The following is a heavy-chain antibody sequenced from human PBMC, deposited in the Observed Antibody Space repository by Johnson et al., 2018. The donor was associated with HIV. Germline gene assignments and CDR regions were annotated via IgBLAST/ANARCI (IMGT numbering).Heavy chain of an antibody. D-gene: IGHD2-8*01. J-gene: IGHJ3*01. CDR1: GFIFRTNG. V-gene: IGHV3-30*02. Sequence: QEQLVESGGGVVQPGGPLRLSCAASGFIFRTNGMHWVRQAPGKGLEWVSFIQYDGSDKSYADSVEGRFTISRDNSKNTLYLQMNNLRTEYTGLYYCAKDGGKWSYSFDVWGQGTMVSVSS. CDR3: AKDGGKWSYSFDV. CDR2: IQYDGSDK.